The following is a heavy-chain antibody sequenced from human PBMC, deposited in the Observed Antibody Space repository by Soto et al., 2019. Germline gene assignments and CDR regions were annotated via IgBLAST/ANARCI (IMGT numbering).Heavy chain of an antibody. Sequence: EVQLVESGGGLVQPGGSLRLPCAASGFTFSTYWMTWVRQPPGKGLEWVASINQDGRERYYVDSVRGRFTISRDNAKNSLYLQMNSLRAEDTAVYYCVCGGNFFVYWGQGTLVTVSP. CDR1: GFTFSTYW. D-gene: IGHD3-16*01. V-gene: IGHV3-7*01. CDR2: INQDGRER. J-gene: IGHJ4*02. CDR3: VCGGNFFVY.